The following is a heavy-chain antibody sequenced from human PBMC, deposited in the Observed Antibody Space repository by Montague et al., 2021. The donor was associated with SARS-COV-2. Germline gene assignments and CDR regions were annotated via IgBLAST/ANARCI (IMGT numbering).Heavy chain of an antibody. D-gene: IGHD3-16*01. V-gene: IGHV2-5*02. Sequence: PALVKPTQTLTLTCTFSGFSLTIVGAGVVWIRQPPGKALEWLGVINWDDEKYYSPSLKTRLAFSAGSSRNQVVLTLTNVEPVDTGTYYCEQTRGRNALIDCCGQGILVTVSS. CDR3: EQTRGRNALIDC. CDR1: GFSLTIVGAG. J-gene: IGHJ4*02. CDR2: INWDDEK.